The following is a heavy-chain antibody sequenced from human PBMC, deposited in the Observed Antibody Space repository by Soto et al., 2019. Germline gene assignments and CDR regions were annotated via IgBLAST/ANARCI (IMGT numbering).Heavy chain of an antibody. V-gene: IGHV1-8*01. Sequence: GASVKVSCKASGYTFTSYDINWVRQATGQGLEWMGWMNPNSGNTGYAQKFQGRVTMTRNTSISTAYMELSSLRSEDTAVYYCARGELSSSWYNSYYMDVWGKGTTVTVSS. CDR1: GYTFTSYD. CDR2: MNPNSGNT. J-gene: IGHJ6*03. CDR3: ARGELSSSWYNSYYMDV. D-gene: IGHD6-13*01.